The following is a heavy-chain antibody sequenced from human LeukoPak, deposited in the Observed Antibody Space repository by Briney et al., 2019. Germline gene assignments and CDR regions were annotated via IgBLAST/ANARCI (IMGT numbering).Heavy chain of an antibody. V-gene: IGHV3-7*01. CDR3: ARSEGHCSSASCYVYYYYYMDV. CDR2: IKEDGSAK. CDR1: GFTFSNYW. Sequence: GGSLRLSCAASGFTFSNYWMSWVRQAPGKGLEWVANIKEDGSAKYYVDSVKGRFTISRDNAKNSVYLQMNSLRADDTAVYYCARSEGHCSSASCYVYYYYYMDVWGEGTTVTISS. J-gene: IGHJ6*03. D-gene: IGHD2-2*01.